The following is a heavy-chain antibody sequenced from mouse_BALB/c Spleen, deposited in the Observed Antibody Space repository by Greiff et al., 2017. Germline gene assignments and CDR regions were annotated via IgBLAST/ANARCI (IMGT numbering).Heavy chain of an antibody. V-gene: IGHV1-9*01. CDR1: GYTFSSYW. D-gene: IGHD2-1*01. CDR3: ARIGYYGNSFAY. J-gene: IGHJ3*01. CDR2: ILPGSGST. Sequence: VQVVESGAELMKPGASVKISCKATGYTFSSYWIEWVKQRPGHGLEWIGEILPGSGSTNYNEKFKGKATFTADTSSNTAYMQLSSLTSEDSAVYYCARIGYYGNSFAYWGQGTLVTVSA.